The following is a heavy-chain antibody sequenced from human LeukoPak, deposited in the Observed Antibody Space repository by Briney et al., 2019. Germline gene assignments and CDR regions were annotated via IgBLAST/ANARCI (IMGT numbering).Heavy chain of an antibody. CDR3: VRDGSGYDY. CDR2: INQGGSEE. V-gene: IGHV3-7*05. CDR1: RFTFSNYW. D-gene: IGHD6-19*01. J-gene: IGHJ4*02. Sequence: GGSLRLSCAASRFTFSNYWMSWVRQPPGKGLERVANINQGGSEEYYLNSVKGRFTISRDNAKNSLYLQMNSLRADDMAIYYCVRDGSGYDYWGQGTLVTVSS.